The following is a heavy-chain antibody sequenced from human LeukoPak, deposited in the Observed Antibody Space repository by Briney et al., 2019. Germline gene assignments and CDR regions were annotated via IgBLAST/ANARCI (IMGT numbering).Heavy chain of an antibody. CDR2: IFYSGDT. D-gene: IGHD6-6*01. CDR3: AREKGGVGYSSSSGRFDYNYMDV. V-gene: IGHV4-59*01. J-gene: IGHJ6*03. CDR1: GGSISNYY. Sequence: SETLSLTCTVSGGSISNYYWSWLRQPPGKGLEWIGYIFYSGDTNYNPSLKSRVTISVDTSKNQFSLNLSSVTAADTAVYYCAREKGGVGYSSSSGRFDYNYMDVWGKGTAVTVSS.